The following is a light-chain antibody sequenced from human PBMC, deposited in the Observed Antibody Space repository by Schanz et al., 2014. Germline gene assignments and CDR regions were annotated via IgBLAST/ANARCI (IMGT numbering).Light chain of an antibody. J-gene: IGLJ3*02. Sequence: QSALTQPASVSGSPGQSITISCTGTSSDVGSYNLVSWYQQHPGKAPKLMIYEVSKRPSGVPDRFSGSKSGNTASLTVSGLQAEDEADYYCSSYAGSNNVRFGGGTKLTVL. CDR3: SSYAGSNNVR. V-gene: IGLV2-8*01. CDR2: EVS. CDR1: SSDVGSYNL.